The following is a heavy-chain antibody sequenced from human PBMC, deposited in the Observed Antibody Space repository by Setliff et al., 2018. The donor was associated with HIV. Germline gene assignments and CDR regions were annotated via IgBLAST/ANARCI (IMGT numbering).Heavy chain of an antibody. D-gene: IGHD3-10*01. CDR1: GDTISSNSVS. J-gene: IGHJ4*02. Sequence: SQTLSLTCAISGDTISSNSVSWNWIRQSPSRGLEWLGRTYYRSKWYNDYAVSVKSRMTFNPDTSKNQLSLQLNSVTPEDTAVYFCARGNSTKRGFDYWGLGTLVTVSS. CDR3: ARGNSTKRGFDY. V-gene: IGHV6-1*01. CDR2: TYYRSKWYN.